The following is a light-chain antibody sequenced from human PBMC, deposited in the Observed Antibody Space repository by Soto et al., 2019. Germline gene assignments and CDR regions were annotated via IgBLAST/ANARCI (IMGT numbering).Light chain of an antibody. V-gene: IGLV2-14*03. CDR2: DVT. Sequence: QSVLTQPASVSGSPGQSITISCTGTSSDVGGYNYVSWYQHHPGKAPKLIIYDVTNRPSGVSSPFSGSKSGNTASLTISGPQPEDEADYYCSSYTTSNTRQIVFGTGTKVTVL. CDR1: SSDVGGYNY. J-gene: IGLJ1*01. CDR3: SSYTTSNTRQIV.